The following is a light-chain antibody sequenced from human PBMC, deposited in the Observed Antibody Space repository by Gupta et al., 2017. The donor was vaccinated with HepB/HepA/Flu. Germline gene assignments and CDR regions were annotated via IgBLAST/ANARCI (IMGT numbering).Light chain of an antibody. J-gene: IGLJ1*01. V-gene: IGLV2-23*02. CDR1: SSDVGSYNL. CDR2: EVS. Sequence: QSALTQPASVSGSPGQSITIFCTGTSSDVGSYNLVSWYQRHPGKAPKLMMYEVSKRPSGVSNRFSGSKSGNTASLTISGLQAEDEADYYCCSYAGSSTSYVFGTGTKVTVL. CDR3: CSYAGSSTSYV.